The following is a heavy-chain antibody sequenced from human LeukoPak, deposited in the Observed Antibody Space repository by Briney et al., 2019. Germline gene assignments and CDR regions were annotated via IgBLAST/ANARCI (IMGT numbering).Heavy chain of an antibody. D-gene: IGHD3-16*01. CDR3: ARARINWFDP. Sequence: SETLSLTCAVYGGSFSGYYWSWIRQPPGKGLEWIGEIVYSGSTNYNPSLKSRVTISVDTSKNQFSLKLSSVTAADTALYYCARARINWFDPWGQGTLVTVSS. V-gene: IGHV4-34*12. CDR2: IVYSGST. J-gene: IGHJ5*02. CDR1: GGSFSGYY.